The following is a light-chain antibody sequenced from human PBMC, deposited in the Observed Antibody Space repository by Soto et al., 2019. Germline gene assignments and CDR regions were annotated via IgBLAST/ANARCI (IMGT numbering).Light chain of an antibody. CDR1: QSISSY. V-gene: IGKV1-39*01. CDR2: AAS. Sequence: DIPMTQSPSSLSASVGDRVTITCRASQSISSYLNWDQQKPGKAPKLLIYAASSLQSGGPSRFSGSGSGTDFTLTISSLKPEDFATYYCQQSYSTLYTFGHGTKLEIK. CDR3: QQSYSTLYT. J-gene: IGKJ2*01.